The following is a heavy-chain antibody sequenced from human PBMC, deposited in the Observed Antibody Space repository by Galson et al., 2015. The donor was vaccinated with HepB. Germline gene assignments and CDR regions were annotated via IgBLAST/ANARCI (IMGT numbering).Heavy chain of an antibody. Sequence: SLRLSCAASGFTVSSNYMSWVRQAPGKGLEWVSVIYSGGSTYYADSVKGRFTISRDNSKNTLYLQMNSLRAEDTAVYYCVKDSRFLGGSYSSNYYFDYWGQGTLVTVSS. V-gene: IGHV3-53*01. D-gene: IGHD1-26*01. J-gene: IGHJ4*02. CDR2: IYSGGST. CDR3: VKDSRFLGGSYSSNYYFDY. CDR1: GFTVSSNY.